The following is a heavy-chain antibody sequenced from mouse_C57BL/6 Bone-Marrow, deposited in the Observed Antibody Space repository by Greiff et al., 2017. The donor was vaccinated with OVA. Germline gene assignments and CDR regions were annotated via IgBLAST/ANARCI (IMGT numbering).Heavy chain of an antibody. V-gene: IGHV5-15*01. CDR3: ARRERYWYFDV. J-gene: IGHJ1*03. Sequence: EVKVVESGGGLVQPGGSLKLSCAASGFTFSDYGMAWVRQAPRKGPEWVAFISNLAYSIYYADTVTGRFTISRENAKNTLYLEMSGLRSEDTAMYYCARRERYWYFDVWGTGTTVTVSS. CDR1: GFTFSDYG. CDR2: ISNLAYSI.